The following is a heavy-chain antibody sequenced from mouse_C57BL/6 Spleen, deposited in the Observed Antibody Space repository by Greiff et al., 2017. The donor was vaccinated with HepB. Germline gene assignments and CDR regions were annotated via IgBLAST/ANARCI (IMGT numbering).Heavy chain of an antibody. D-gene: IGHD2-5*01. CDR1: GYAFSSYW. J-gene: IGHJ4*01. V-gene: IGHV1-80*01. CDR2: IYPGDGDT. CDR3: AIYYSNHARAMGY. Sequence: QVHVKQSGAELVKPGASVKISCKASGYAFSSYWMNWVKQRPGKGLEWIGQIYPGDGDTNYNGKFKGKATLTADKSSSTAYMQLSSLTSEDSAVYFCAIYYSNHARAMGYWGQGTSVTVSS.